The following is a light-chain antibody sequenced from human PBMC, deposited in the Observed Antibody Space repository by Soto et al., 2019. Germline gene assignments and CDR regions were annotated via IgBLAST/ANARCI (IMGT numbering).Light chain of an antibody. CDR3: QQYGHSPRT. V-gene: IGKV3-20*01. J-gene: IGKJ1*01. Sequence: EIVLTQSPGTLSLSPGERATLSCRASQSVADTYLAWYQQKPGQAPRLLIYAASRRATGIPDTFSGSGSGTDFTLTITRLEPEDFALYYCQQYGHSPRTFGQGTRVEIK. CDR1: QSVADTY. CDR2: AAS.